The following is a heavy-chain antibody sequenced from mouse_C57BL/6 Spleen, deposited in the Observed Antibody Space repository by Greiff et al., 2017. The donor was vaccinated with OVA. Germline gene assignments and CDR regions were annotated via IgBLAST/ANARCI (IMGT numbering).Heavy chain of an antibody. V-gene: IGHV5-16*01. CDR3: AREGITTVVAPYAMDY. CDR2: INYDGSST. D-gene: IGHD1-1*01. J-gene: IGHJ4*01. Sequence: EVKVVESEGGLVQPGSSMKLSCTASGFTFSDYYMAWVRQVPEKGLEWVANINYDGSSTYYLDSLKSRFIISRDNAKNILYLQMSSLKSEDTATYYCAREGITTVVAPYAMDYWGQGTSVTVSS. CDR1: GFTFSDYY.